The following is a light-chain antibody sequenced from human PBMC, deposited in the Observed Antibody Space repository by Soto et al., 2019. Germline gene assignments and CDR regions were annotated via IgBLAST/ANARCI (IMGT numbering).Light chain of an antibody. V-gene: IGKV1-39*01. Sequence: DIRMTQSPSSPSASVGDTVTITCRASQSISSQFNWYQQKPGKAPNLLMYTASNLQSGVPSRFSGSGSGTDFTLTISSLQPEDFATYYCQQSYSTPISFGQGTRLEVK. CDR2: TAS. J-gene: IGKJ5*01. CDR3: QQSYSTPIS. CDR1: QSISSQ.